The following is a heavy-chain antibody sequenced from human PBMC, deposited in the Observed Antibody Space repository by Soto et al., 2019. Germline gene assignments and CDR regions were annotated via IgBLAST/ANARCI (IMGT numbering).Heavy chain of an antibody. J-gene: IGHJ5*02. CDR3: WFDP. CDR2: IYHSGTT. Sequence: SETLSLTCAVSGGSISSGYYWAWIRQPPGKGLGWIGSIYHSGTTYYNPSLKSRVTISVDTSENQFALKLSSVTAADSAVYYRWFDPWGQGTLVTVSS. V-gene: IGHV4-38-2*01. CDR1: GGSISSGYY.